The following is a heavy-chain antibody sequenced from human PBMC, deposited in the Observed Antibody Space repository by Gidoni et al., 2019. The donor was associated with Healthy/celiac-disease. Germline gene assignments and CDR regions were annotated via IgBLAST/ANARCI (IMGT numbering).Heavy chain of an antibody. CDR2: TYYRSKWYN. Sequence: QVQLQQSGPGLVKPAQTLSLTWALYGDSVSSNSAAWNWNRQSPSRGLEWLGRTYYRSKWYNDYAVSVKSRITINPDTSKNQLSLQLNSVTPEDTAVYYCARQTYYYGSGSLDYWGQGTLVTVPS. V-gene: IGHV6-1*01. D-gene: IGHD3-10*01. CDR1: GDSVSSNSAA. J-gene: IGHJ4*02. CDR3: ARQTYYYGSGSLDY.